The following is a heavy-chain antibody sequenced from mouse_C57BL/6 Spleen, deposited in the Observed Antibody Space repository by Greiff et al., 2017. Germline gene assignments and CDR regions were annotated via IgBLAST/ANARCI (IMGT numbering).Heavy chain of an antibody. CDR3: ARGSNYEGYYFDY. D-gene: IGHD2-5*01. V-gene: IGHV1-26*01. CDR1: GYTFTDYY. Sequence: EVQLQQSGPELVKPGASVKISCKASGYTFTDYYMNWVKQSHGKSLEWIGDINPNNGGTSYNQKFKGKATLTVDKSSSTAYMELRSLTSEDSAVYYCARGSNYEGYYFDYWGQGTTLTVSS. CDR2: INPNNGGT. J-gene: IGHJ2*01.